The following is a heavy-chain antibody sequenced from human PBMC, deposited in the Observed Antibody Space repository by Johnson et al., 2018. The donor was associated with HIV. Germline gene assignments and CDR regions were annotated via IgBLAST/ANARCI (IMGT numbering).Heavy chain of an antibody. CDR1: GFTFSSYW. J-gene: IGHJ3*02. D-gene: IGHD2-2*01. CDR2: ITPDGRET. Sequence: VQLVESGGGLVQPGGSLRLSCPASGFTFSSYWMNWVRQAPGNGLEWVANITPDGRETYYVDSVQGRFPISRDNAKNTLYLQRHSLRAEDTAIYYCAKDPLVVPAATLDAFDIWGQGTMVTVSS. V-gene: IGHV3-7*03. CDR3: AKDPLVVPAATLDAFDI.